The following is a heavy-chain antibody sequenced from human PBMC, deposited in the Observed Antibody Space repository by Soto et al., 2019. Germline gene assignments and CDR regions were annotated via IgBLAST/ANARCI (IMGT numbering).Heavy chain of an antibody. D-gene: IGHD4-17*01. CDR1: ADTFNYNS. CDR3: AQHAATVDY. J-gene: IGHJ4*02. CDR2: IIPFSAIT. Sequence: QVQLVQSGAEVKTPGSSVKVSCKASADTFNYNSISWVRQAPGQGLEWMGRIIPFSAITNLAQPFQGRITTTADTSRNATYLELSDLGSEDTAIYYCAQHAATVDYWGQGTLVTVSS. V-gene: IGHV1-69*02.